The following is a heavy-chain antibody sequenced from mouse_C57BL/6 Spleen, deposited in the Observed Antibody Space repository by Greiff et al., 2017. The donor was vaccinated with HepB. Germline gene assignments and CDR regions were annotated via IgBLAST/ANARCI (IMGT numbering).Heavy chain of an antibody. V-gene: IGHV14-4*01. CDR2: IDPENGDT. D-gene: IGHD3-2*02. Sequence: EVQLQQSGAELVRPGASVKLSCTASGFNIKDDYMHWVKQRPEQGLEWIGWIDPENGDTEYASKFQGKATITADTSSNTAYLQLSSLTSEDTAVYYCTTFRGSGYVSLDYWGQGTTLTVSS. J-gene: IGHJ2*01. CDR1: GFNIKDDY. CDR3: TTFRGSGYVSLDY.